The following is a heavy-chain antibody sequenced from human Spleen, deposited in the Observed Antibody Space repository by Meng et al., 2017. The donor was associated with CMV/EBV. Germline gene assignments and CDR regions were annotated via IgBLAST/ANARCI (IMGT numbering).Heavy chain of an antibody. J-gene: IGHJ4*02. V-gene: IGHV3-43*01. Sequence: GESLKISCAASGFTFDDYTIHWVRQAPGKGLEWVSFITWDGGSTYYADSVKGRFTISRDNAKNSLYLQMNSLRAEDTAVYCCARRETGTTSYFDYWGQGTLVTVSS. CDR2: ITWDGGST. D-gene: IGHD1-1*01. CDR1: GFTFDDYT. CDR3: ARRETGTTSYFDY.